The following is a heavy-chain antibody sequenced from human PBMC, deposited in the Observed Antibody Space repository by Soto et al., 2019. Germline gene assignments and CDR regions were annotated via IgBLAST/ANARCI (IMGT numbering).Heavy chain of an antibody. CDR1: GGSISSGGYY. Sequence: QVQLQESGPGLVKPSQTLSLTCTVSGGSISSGGYYWSSIRQHPGKGLEWIGSIYYSGSICYDPSLKGRVTITVDTSNNQLSRKLSCLPVADTPVYYCARGALPWGQGTLVTVSS. CDR2: IYYSGSI. J-gene: IGHJ5*02. CDR3: ARGALP. D-gene: IGHD3-16*01. V-gene: IGHV4-31*03.